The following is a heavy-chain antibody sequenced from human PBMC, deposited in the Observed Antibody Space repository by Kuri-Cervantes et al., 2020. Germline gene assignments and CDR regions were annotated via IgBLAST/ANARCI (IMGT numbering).Heavy chain of an antibody. CDR3: ARDHYSNYVWGMNWFDP. J-gene: IGHJ5*02. D-gene: IGHD4-11*01. CDR2: INPNSGGT. CDR1: GYTFTGYY. V-gene: IGHV1-2*02. Sequence: ASVKVSCKASGYTFTGYYMHWVRQAPGQGLEWMGWINPNSGGTNYAQKFQGRVTMTRDTSISTAYMELSRLRSDDTAVYYCARDHYSNYVWGMNWFDPWGQGTLVTVSS.